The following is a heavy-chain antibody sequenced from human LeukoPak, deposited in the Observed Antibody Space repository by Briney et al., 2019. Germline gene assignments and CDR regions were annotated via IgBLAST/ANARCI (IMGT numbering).Heavy chain of an antibody. V-gene: IGHV1-18*01. CDR3: ARHRLHRIYYDTTGYYHDACDI. CDR1: GYTFTNYG. CDR2: ISAYNGNT. D-gene: IGHD3-22*01. Sequence: GASVKVSCKASGYTFTNYGISWVRQAPGQGPEWMGWISAYNGNTNYAQKLQGRVTMTTDTSKSPAYMELRSLRSDDTAVYFCARHRLHRIYYDTTGYYHDACDIWGQGTMVTVSS. J-gene: IGHJ3*02.